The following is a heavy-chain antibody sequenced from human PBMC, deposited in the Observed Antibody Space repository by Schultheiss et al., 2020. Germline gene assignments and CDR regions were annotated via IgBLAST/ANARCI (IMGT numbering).Heavy chain of an antibody. Sequence: SGPTLVKPTQTLTLTCTFSGFSLSTSGMCASWIRQPPGKALEWLARIDWDEDKFYSTSLKTRLTISKDTSKNQVVLTMTNMDPVDTATYYCARISRWNGWLQSSDYWGQGTLVTVSS. CDR1: GFSLSTSGMC. CDR2: IDWDEDK. V-gene: IGHV2-70*17. CDR3: ARISRWNGWLQSSDY. D-gene: IGHD5-24*01. J-gene: IGHJ4*02.